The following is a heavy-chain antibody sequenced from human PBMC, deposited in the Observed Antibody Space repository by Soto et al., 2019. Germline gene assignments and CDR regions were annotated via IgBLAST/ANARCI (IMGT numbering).Heavy chain of an antibody. CDR2: IYWDDDK. CDR1: GFSLTTRGVG. J-gene: IGHJ5*02. CDR3: AHIPNYYQYDWFDP. V-gene: IGHV2-5*02. Sequence: QITLKECGPTLVKPTQTLTLTCTFSGFSLTTRGVGVGWIRQPPGKTLECLALIYWDDDKRYSLSLQSRLSITKDTSKNQVVLTMTNVDPVDTATYYCAHIPNYYQYDWFDPWGQGTLVSVSS. D-gene: IGHD3-16*01.